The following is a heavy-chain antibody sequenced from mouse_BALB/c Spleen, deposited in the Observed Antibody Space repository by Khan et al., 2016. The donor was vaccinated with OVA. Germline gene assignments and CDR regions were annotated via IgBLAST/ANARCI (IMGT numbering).Heavy chain of an antibody. CDR3: ARDGNYMDY. CDR2: IYRSGSI. V-gene: IGHV3-1*02. CDR1: GYSITSGYS. Sequence: QLQESGPDLVKPSQSLSLTCTVTGYSITSGYSWHWIRQFPGNKLEWMGYIYRSGSINYNPSLKSRFSITRDTSKNLFFLQLNSVTTEDTATYYCARDGNYMDYWGQGTSVTVSS. J-gene: IGHJ4*01. D-gene: IGHD2-1*01.